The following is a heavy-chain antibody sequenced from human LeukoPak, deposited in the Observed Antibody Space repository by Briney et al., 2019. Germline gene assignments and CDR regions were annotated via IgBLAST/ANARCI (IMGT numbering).Heavy chain of an antibody. CDR2: IYTSGST. D-gene: IGHD3-10*01. CDR3: ARLQGVSFDY. CDR1: GGSISSYY. J-gene: IGHJ4*02. V-gene: IGHV4-4*09. Sequence: SETLSLTCTVSGGSISSYYWSWIRQPPGKGLEWIGYIYTSGSTNYNPSFKSRVTISVDTSKNQFSLKLSSVTAADTAVYYCARLQGVSFDYWGQGTLVTVSS.